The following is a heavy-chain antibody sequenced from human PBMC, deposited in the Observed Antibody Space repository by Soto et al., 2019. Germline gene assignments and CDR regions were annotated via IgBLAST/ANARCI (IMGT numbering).Heavy chain of an antibody. CDR2: IYYSGST. CDR1: GGSISSGGYY. D-gene: IGHD6-25*01. V-gene: IGHV4-31*03. CDR3: GTSRLYYYYGMDV. J-gene: IGHJ6*02. Sequence: QVQLQESGPGLVKPSQTLSLTCTVSGGSISSGGYYWSWIRQHPGKGLEWIGYIYYSGSTYYNPSLKRRVTISVDTSKNQFSLKLSSVTAADTAVYYCGTSRLYYYYGMDVWGQGTTVTVSS.